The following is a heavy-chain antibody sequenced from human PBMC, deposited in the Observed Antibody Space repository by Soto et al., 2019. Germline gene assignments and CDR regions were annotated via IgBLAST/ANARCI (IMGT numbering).Heavy chain of an antibody. CDR1: GFTFSSYS. CDR2: ISSSSSYI. D-gene: IGHD3-3*01. CDR3: ARTYDFLTICGPLGYMDV. V-gene: IGHV3-21*01. Sequence: PGGSLRLSCAASGFTFSSYSMDWVRQAPGKGLEWVSSISSSSSYIYYADSVKGRFTISRDNAKNSLYLQMNSLRAEDTAVYYCARTYDFLTICGPLGYMDVWGKGTTVTVSS. J-gene: IGHJ6*03.